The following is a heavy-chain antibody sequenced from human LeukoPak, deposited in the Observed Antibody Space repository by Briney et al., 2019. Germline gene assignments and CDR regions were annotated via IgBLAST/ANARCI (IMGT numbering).Heavy chain of an antibody. CDR3: ARLSPSSYYYDSPPDY. D-gene: IGHD3-22*01. CDR1: GFTFSSYW. CDR2: IKQDGSEK. V-gene: IGHV3-7*01. Sequence: GGSLRLSCAAPGFTFSSYWMSWVRQAPGKGLEWVANIKQDGSEKYYVDSVKGRFTISRDNAKNSLYLQMNSLRAEDTAVYYCARLSPSSYYYDSPPDYWGQGTLVTVSS. J-gene: IGHJ4*02.